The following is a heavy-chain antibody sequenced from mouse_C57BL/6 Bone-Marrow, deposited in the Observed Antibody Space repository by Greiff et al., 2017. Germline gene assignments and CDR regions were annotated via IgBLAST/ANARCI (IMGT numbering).Heavy chain of an antibody. CDR2: INPYNGGT. CDR3: ASNYIDY. J-gene: IGHJ2*01. V-gene: IGHV1-19*01. Sequence: VQLKESGAELVRPGASVTLSCKASGYTFTDYYMNWVKQSHGKSLEWIGVINPYNGGTSYNQKFKGKATLTVDKSSSTAYMELNSLTSEDSAVYYCASNYIDYWGQGTTLTVSS. CDR1: GYTFTDYY.